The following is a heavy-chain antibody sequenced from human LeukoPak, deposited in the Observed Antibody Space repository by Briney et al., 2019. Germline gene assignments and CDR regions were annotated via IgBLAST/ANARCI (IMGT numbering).Heavy chain of an antibody. Sequence: ASVKVSCKASGYTFTGYYMHWVRQAPGQGLEWMGWINPNSGGTNYAQKFQGRVTITADKSTSTAYMELSSLRSEDTAVYYCARDRPDYYYGMDVWGQGTTVTVSS. J-gene: IGHJ6*02. CDR3: ARDRPDYYYGMDV. CDR1: GYTFTGYY. CDR2: INPNSGGT. V-gene: IGHV1-2*02.